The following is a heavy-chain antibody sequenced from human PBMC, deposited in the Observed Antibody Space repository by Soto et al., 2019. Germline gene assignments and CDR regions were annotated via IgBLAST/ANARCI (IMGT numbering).Heavy chain of an antibody. J-gene: IGHJ4*02. CDR2: INPNSGGT. CDR1: GYTFTGYY. CDR3: ARAAAGTGNYFDC. D-gene: IGHD6-13*01. V-gene: IGHV1-2*04. Sequence: ASVKVSCKASGYTFTGYYMHWVRQAPGQGLEWMGWINPNSGGTNYAQKFQGWVTMTRDTSISTAYMELSRLRSDDTAVYYCARAAAGTGNYFDCWGQGTLVTVSS.